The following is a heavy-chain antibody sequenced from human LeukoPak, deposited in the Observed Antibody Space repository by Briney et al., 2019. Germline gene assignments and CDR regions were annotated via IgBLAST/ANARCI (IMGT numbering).Heavy chain of an antibody. Sequence: GGSLRLSCAASGFTFSSYGMHWVRQAPGKGLEWVAVIWNDGSNKDYADSVKGRFTISRDNSKNTLYLHMNSLRAEDTAVYYCAKGVGYCSGGRCPPPFDYWGQGTLVTVSS. V-gene: IGHV3-33*06. J-gene: IGHJ4*02. CDR3: AKGVGYCSGGRCPPPFDY. CDR1: GFTFSSYG. D-gene: IGHD2-15*01. CDR2: IWNDGSNK.